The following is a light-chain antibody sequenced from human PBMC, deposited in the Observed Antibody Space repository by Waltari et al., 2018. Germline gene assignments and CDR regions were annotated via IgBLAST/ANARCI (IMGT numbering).Light chain of an antibody. V-gene: IGKV3-20*01. CDR2: GAS. J-gene: IGKJ1*01. CDR3: QHYLRLPVT. CDR1: QSVTRA. Sequence: EIVLTQSPGTLSFSPGESATLSCRTSQSVTRALAWYQQKPGQDPRLLIYGASNRATGIPDRFSGSGSGTDFSLTISSLEPEDFAVYYCQHYLRLPVTFGQGTKVEVK.